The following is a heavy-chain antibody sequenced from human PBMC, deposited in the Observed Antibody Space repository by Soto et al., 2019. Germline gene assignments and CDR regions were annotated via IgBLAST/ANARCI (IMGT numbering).Heavy chain of an antibody. Sequence: QVQLQESGPGLVKPSQTLSLSCTVSGGSVTSGGDYWSWIRQFPGKGLEWIGYIYHTGSAFYNPSLKSRATRSLGTSKSYFSLKLTSVTAADTAMYYWAGSSARSQFDFWGQGTLVTVSS. V-gene: IGHV4-31*03. J-gene: IGHJ4*02. D-gene: IGHD6-25*01. CDR3: AGSSARSQFDF. CDR2: IYHTGSA. CDR1: GGSVTSGGDY.